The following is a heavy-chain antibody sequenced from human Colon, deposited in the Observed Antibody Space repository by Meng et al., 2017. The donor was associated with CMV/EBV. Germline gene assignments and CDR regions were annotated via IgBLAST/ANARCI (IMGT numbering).Heavy chain of an antibody. CDR2: MNPNNGDT. D-gene: IGHD6-13*01. CDR1: GYTFTNYH. CDR3: ARGIAAGVDY. J-gene: IGHJ4*02. Sequence: KVSCKASGYTFTNYHIHWVRQATGQGLEWMGWMNPNNGDTGYAQKFQGRVTMTRDTSITTVYMELSSLRSEDTALYYCARGIAAGVDYWGQGTLVTVSS. V-gene: IGHV1-8*01.